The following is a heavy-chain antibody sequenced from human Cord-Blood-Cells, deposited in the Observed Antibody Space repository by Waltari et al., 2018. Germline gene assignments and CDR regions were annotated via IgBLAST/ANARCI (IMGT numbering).Heavy chain of an antibody. V-gene: IGHV1-8*03. CDR3: AMGVSGGYAFEI. D-gene: IGHD2-15*01. CDR1: GYTLTRYD. CDR2: KNPNSGNT. J-gene: IGHJ3*02. Sequence: QVQLVPSGAEVKKPGASVKVSCKASGYTLTRYDINWVRQATGQGLEGMGWKNPNSGNTGDAQKCQGRVTITRITSISTAYMELSSRRCEDTAVYYGAMGVSGGYAFEIWGQGTMVTVSS.